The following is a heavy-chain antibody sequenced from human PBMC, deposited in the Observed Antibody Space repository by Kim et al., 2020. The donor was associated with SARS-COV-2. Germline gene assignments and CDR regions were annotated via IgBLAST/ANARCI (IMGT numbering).Heavy chain of an antibody. Sequence: GSGSSIYHPASVKGPFTISRDNSKNTLHLQMNSLRVDDTAVYYCAKDSSDWGQGTLVTVSS. J-gene: IGHJ4*02. CDR2: GSGSSI. D-gene: IGHD2-2*01. V-gene: IGHV3-23*01. CDR3: AKDSSD.